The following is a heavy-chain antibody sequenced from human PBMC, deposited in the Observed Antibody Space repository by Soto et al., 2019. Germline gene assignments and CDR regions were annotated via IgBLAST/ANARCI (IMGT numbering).Heavy chain of an antibody. D-gene: IGHD6-19*01. V-gene: IGHV4-31*03. Sequence: SETLSLTCTVSGGSISSGGYYWSWIRQHPGKGLEWIGYIYYSGSTYYNPSLKSGVTISVDTSKNQFSLKLSSVTAADTAVYYCARGAAIAVAGLAYWAQGTVVTVSS. J-gene: IGHJ4*02. CDR2: IYYSGST. CDR3: ARGAAIAVAGLAY. CDR1: GGSISSGGYY.